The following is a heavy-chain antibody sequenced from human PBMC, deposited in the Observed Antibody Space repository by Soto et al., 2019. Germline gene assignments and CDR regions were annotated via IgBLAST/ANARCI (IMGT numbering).Heavy chain of an antibody. D-gene: IGHD3-10*01. CDR2: IIPIFGTT. Sequence: QVQLVQSGAEVRRPGSAVNVSCKTSGGIFSDYALSWVRQAPGQGLEWMGRIIPIFGTTIYAQKFHGRVTITADEPTSTAFMELSSLRSEDTAVYYCARQMNRGVIFDYWGQGTLVTVSS. CDR1: GGIFSDYA. CDR3: ARQMNRGVIFDY. J-gene: IGHJ4*02. V-gene: IGHV1-69*01.